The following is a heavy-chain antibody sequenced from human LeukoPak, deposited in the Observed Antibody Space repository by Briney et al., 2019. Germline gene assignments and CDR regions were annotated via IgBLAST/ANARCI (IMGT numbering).Heavy chain of an antibody. Sequence: PGGSLRLSCAASGFTFSSYAMSWVRQAPGKGLGWVSGISGSGGSTYYADSVKGRFTISRDNSKNTLYLQMNSLRAEDTAVYYCAKLSQTMIRGVINLDFWGQGTLVTVSS. J-gene: IGHJ4*02. V-gene: IGHV3-23*01. CDR2: ISGSGGST. D-gene: IGHD3-10*01. CDR3: AKLSQTMIRGVINLDF. CDR1: GFTFSSYA.